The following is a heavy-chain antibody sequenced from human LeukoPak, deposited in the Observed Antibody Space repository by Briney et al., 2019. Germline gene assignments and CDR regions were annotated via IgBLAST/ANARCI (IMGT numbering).Heavy chain of an antibody. Sequence: GGSLRISCAASGFNFSNYPMHWVRQAPGKGLEFLSAISSSGGSTYYANSVKGRFTFSRDNSKNTLYLQMDSLTADDMAVYYCARAPSYYGSARYYFDYWGQGALVTVSS. CDR1: GFNFSNYP. CDR2: ISSSGGST. J-gene: IGHJ4*02. V-gene: IGHV3-64*01. D-gene: IGHD3-10*01. CDR3: ARAPSYYGSARYYFDY.